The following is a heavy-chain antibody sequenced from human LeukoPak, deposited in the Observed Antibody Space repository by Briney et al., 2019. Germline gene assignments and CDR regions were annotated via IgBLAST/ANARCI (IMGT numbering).Heavy chain of an antibody. CDR2: IIPIFGTA. J-gene: IGHJ6*03. Sequence: GASVKVSCKASGGTFSSYAISWGRQAPGQGLEWMGGIIPIFGTANYAQKFQGRVTITADKSTSTAYMELSSLRSEDTAVYYCARVPDYYYYYMDVWAKGPRSPSP. CDR3: ARVPDYYYYYMDV. V-gene: IGHV1-69*06. CDR1: GGTFSSYA.